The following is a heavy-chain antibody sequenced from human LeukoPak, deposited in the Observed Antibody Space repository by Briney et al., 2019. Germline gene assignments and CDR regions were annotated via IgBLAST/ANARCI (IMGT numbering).Heavy chain of an antibody. CDR2: ISYDGSNK. CDR3: VKDRSGTYSFDF. D-gene: IGHD1-26*01. J-gene: IGHJ4*02. CDR1: GFTFSSYA. Sequence: GGSLRLSCAASGFTFSSYAMHWVRQAPGKGLEWVAVISYDGSNKYYADSVKGRFTISRDNSKNTLYLQMSSLRPEDTALYYCVKDRSGTYSFDFWGQGTLVTVSS. V-gene: IGHV3-30*14.